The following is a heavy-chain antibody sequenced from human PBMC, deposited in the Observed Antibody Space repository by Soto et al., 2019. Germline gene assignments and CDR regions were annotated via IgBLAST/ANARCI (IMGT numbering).Heavy chain of an antibody. CDR2: IYYSGSN. D-gene: IGHD3-10*01. J-gene: IGHJ4*02. CDR3: ARVGLNYGSGSYYRLLYY. V-gene: IGHV4-59*01. CDR1: CGSISSYY. Sequence: QVQLQESGPGLVKPSETLSLTCTVSCGSISSYYWSWIRQPPGKGLEWIGYIYYSGSNNYNPSLKSRVTISVDTSKYQFSLKLSSVTASDTAVYYCARVGLNYGSGSYYRLLYYWGQGTLVTVSS.